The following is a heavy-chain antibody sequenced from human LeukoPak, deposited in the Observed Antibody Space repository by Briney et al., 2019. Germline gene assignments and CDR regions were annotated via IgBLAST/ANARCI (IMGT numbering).Heavy chain of an antibody. CDR2: ISYDGSNK. CDR1: GFTFSSYT. Sequence: PGRSLRLSCAASGFTFSSYTMHWVRQAPGKGLEWVAVISYDGSNKYYADSVKGRFIISRDNSKNTLSLQMNSLTAEDTAVYYCARDRGIAAADFWGQGTLVTVSS. D-gene: IGHD6-13*01. CDR3: ARDRGIAAADF. V-gene: IGHV3-30*14. J-gene: IGHJ4*02.